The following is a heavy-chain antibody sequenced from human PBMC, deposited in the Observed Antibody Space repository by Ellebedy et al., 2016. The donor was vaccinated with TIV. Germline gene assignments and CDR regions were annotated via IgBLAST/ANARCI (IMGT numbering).Heavy chain of an antibody. J-gene: IGHJ6*03. V-gene: IGHV3-21*01. Sequence: GESLKISXAASGFTFSSYSMNWVRQAPGKGLEWVSSISSSSSYIYYADSVKGRFTISRDNAKNSLYLQMNSLRAEDTAVYYCARDHPAALVYYFMDVWGKGTTVSVSS. CDR1: GFTFSSYS. CDR2: ISSSSSYI. CDR3: ARDHPAALVYYFMDV. D-gene: IGHD5-18*01.